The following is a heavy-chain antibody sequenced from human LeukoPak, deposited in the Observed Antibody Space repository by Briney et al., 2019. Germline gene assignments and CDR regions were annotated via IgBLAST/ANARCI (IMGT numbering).Heavy chain of an antibody. J-gene: IGHJ6*02. Sequence: GGSLRLSCAASGFTFDDYAMHWVRQAPGKGLEWVSGISWNSGSIGYADSVKGRFTISRDNAKNSLYLQMNSLRAEDTAVYYCARDQGCSGGSCYSSYYGMDVWGQGTTVTVSS. CDR1: GFTFDDYA. D-gene: IGHD2-15*01. V-gene: IGHV3-9*01. CDR2: ISWNSGSI. CDR3: ARDQGCSGGSCYSSYYGMDV.